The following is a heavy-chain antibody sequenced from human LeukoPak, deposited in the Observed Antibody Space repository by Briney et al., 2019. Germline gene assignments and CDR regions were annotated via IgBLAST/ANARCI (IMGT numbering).Heavy chain of an antibody. CDR2: MNPNSGNT. J-gene: IGHJ5*02. CDR1: GYTFTSYD. D-gene: IGHD3-10*01. V-gene: IGHV1-8*01. CDR3: ARHKIGGEFNLIPYNWFDP. Sequence: ASVKVSCKASGYTFTSYDINWVRQATGQGLEWMGWMNPNSGNTGYAQKIQGRVTMTRNTSISTAYMELSSLRSEDTAVYYCARHKIGGEFNLIPYNWFDPWGQGTLVTVSS.